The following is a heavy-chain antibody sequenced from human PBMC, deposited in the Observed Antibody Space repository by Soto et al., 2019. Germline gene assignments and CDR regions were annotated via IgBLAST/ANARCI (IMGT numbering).Heavy chain of an antibody. CDR3: AKSDRARGYCSSTSCYSFDY. J-gene: IGHJ4*02. CDR2: ISGSGGST. Sequence: EVQLLESGGGLVQPGGSLRLSCAASGFTFSSYAMSWVRQAPGKGLEWVSAISGSGGSTYYADSVKGRFTISRDNSKNTLYLQMNSLRAEDTAVYYCAKSDRARGYCSSTSCYSFDYWGQGTLVTVSS. D-gene: IGHD2-2*01. CDR1: GFTFSSYA. V-gene: IGHV3-23*01.